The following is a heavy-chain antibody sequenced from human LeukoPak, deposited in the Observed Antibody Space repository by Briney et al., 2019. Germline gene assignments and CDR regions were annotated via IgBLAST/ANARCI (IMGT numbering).Heavy chain of an antibody. J-gene: IGHJ4*02. Sequence: PSETLSLTCAVYGVSFSDYYWSWIRQPPGKGLEWIGEINHSGSTNYNPSLKSRVTMSVDTSKKQFSLKLSSVTPEDTAVYYCAREVDGGIIAAAGTNFDYWGQGTLVTVSS. CDR1: GVSFSDYY. D-gene: IGHD6-13*01. CDR3: AREVDGGIIAAAGTNFDY. CDR2: INHSGST. V-gene: IGHV4-34*01.